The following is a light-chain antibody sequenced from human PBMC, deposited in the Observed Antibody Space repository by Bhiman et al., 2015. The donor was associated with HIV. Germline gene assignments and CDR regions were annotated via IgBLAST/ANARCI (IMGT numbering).Light chain of an antibody. Sequence: QSALTQPASVSGSPGQSIIISCTGTSSDVGGYNYVSWCQQHPGKAPKLMIYDVSKRPSGVSNRFSGSKSGNTASLTISGLQAEDEADYYCCSYTTSTTLCVFGTGTKVPV. CDR3: CSYTTSTTLCV. J-gene: IGLJ1*01. CDR2: DVS. CDR1: SSDVGGYNY. V-gene: IGLV2-14*03.